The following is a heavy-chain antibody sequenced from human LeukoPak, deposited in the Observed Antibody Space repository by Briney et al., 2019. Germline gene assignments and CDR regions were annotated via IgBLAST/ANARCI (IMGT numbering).Heavy chain of an antibody. J-gene: IGHJ4*02. CDR3: ARRGYCSSTSCYYY. V-gene: IGHV1-2*02. CDR1: GYTFTGYY. CDR2: INPNSGGT. Sequence: ASVKVSCKASGYTFTGYYMHWVRQAPGQGLEWMGWINPNSGGTNYAQKFQGRVTMTRDTSISTAYMELSRLRSDDTAVYYCARRGYCSSTSCYYYWGQGTLVTVSS. D-gene: IGHD2-2*01.